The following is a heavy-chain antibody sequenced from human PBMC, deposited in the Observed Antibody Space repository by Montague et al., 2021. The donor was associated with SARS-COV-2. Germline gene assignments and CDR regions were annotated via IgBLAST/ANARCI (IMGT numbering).Heavy chain of an antibody. V-gene: IGHV4-34*01. Sequence: SETLSLTCAVYGGSFSDYFWTWIRQPPGKRLERIGEINHRGTSNYNPPLKSRVSISVDTSKNQFSLYLGSVTAADTAVYYCARGRQHFNMIVVVMTGREYYFDYWGQGTLVTVSS. J-gene: IGHJ4*02. D-gene: IGHD3-22*01. CDR3: ARGRQHFNMIVVVMTGREYYFDY. CDR2: INHRGTS. CDR1: GGSFSDYF.